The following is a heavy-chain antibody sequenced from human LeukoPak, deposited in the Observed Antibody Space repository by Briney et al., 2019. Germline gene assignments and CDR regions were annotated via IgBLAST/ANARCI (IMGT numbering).Heavy chain of an antibody. D-gene: IGHD2-2*01. Sequence: GESLTLSCTASGFTFSSYAMSWVRQAPGKGLEWVSAISDSGGTAYYAASVKGRFTISRDNSKITMYVQMTSLRADDTCVYYCPKDLVPGSSCSGRVFDALDIWGQGGMVTVSS. J-gene: IGHJ3*02. CDR3: PKDLVPGSSCSGRVFDALDI. V-gene: IGHV3-23*01. CDR2: ISDSGGTA. CDR1: GFTFSSYA.